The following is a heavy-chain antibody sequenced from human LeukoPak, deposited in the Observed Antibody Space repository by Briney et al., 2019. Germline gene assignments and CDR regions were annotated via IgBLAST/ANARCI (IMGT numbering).Heavy chain of an antibody. D-gene: IGHD6-19*01. CDR3: AKDYGVAVAGTYYFDY. CDR2: ISGSGGST. CDR1: GFTFSSYA. J-gene: IGHJ4*02. V-gene: IGHV3-23*01. Sequence: GSLRLSCAASGFTFSSYAMSWVRQAPGKGLEWVSAISGSGGSTYYADSVKGRFTISRDNSKNTLYLQMNSLRAEDTAVYYCAKDYGVAVAGTYYFDYWGQGTLVTVSS.